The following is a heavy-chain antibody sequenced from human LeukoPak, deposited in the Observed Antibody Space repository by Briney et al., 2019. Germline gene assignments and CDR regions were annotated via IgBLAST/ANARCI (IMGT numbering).Heavy chain of an antibody. Sequence: ACVKVSCKASGYTFTGYYMHWVRHAPRQGVEWMGRIKPNSGGTNSAQTFQGKSTMTRDTSMSTAYIELSRLRSDDTAVYYCGRWTGVYFDFCGQGTLITVTS. CDR1: GYTFTGYY. D-gene: IGHD3-10*01. V-gene: IGHV1-2*06. J-gene: IGHJ4*02. CDR2: IKPNSGGT. CDR3: GRWTGVYFDF.